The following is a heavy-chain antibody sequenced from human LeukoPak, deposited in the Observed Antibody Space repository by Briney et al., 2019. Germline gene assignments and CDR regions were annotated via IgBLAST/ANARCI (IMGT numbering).Heavy chain of an antibody. CDR3: AKNNGIVGATDFDY. Sequence: SETLSLTCTVSGGSISSSSYYWGWILQPPGKGLEWIGSIYYSGSTYYNPSLKSRVTISVDTSKNQFSLKLSSVTAADTAVYYCAKNNGIVGATDFDYWGQGTLVTVSS. J-gene: IGHJ4*02. CDR2: IYYSGST. CDR1: GGSISSSSYY. V-gene: IGHV4-39*01. D-gene: IGHD1-26*01.